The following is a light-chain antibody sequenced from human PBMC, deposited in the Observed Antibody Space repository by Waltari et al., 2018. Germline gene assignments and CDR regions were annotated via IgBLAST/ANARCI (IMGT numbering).Light chain of an antibody. CDR2: GVS. J-gene: IGLJ2*01. V-gene: IGLV2-14*03. CDR3: SSYTSSSTGV. CDR1: SSDVGGYNY. Sequence: QSALTQPASVSGSPGQSITISCTGTSSDVGGYNYVSWYQQHPGKAPKLLMSGVSNRPSGVSNRFSGSKSGNTASLSSSGLQAEDEADYYCSSYTSSSTGVFGGGTKLTVL.